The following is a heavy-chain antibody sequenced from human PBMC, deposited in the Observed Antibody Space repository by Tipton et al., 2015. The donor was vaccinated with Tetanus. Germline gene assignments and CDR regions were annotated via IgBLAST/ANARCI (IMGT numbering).Heavy chain of an antibody. J-gene: IGHJ4*02. D-gene: IGHD3-22*01. CDR3: ARGLYYYDSSGYFQGDY. CDR1: GFTFSSYG. CDR2: IWYDGSNK. Sequence: SLRLSCAASGFTFSSYGMHWVRQAPGKGLEWVAVIWYDGSNKYYADSVKGRFTISRDNSKNTLYLQMNSLRAEDTAVYYCARGLYYYDSSGYFQGDYWGQGTLVTVSS. V-gene: IGHV3-33*01.